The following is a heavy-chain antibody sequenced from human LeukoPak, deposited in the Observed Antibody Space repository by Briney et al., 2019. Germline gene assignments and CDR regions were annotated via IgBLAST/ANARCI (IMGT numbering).Heavy chain of an antibody. CDR3: ARAPNYSNYIS. V-gene: IGHV4-59*12. CDR2: VHHSGST. D-gene: IGHD4-11*01. CDR1: GGSMTHFY. J-gene: IGHJ4*02. Sequence: SETLSLTCTVSGGSMTHFYWTWIRQFPGRGLEWIGYVHHSGSTGYHPSLKTRVVISVDMSKGQFSLKLNSVTTEDTAVYYCARAPNYSNYISWGQGTLVTVSS.